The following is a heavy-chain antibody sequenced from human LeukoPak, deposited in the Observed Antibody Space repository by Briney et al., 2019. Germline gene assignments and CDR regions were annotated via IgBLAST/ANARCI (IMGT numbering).Heavy chain of an antibody. J-gene: IGHJ6*02. CDR1: GGTFSSYA. D-gene: IGHD3-10*01. V-gene: IGHV1-69*13. Sequence: SVKVSCKASGGTFSSYAISWVRQAPGQGLEWMGGIIPIFGTANYAQKFQGRVTITADESTSTAYMELSSLRSEDTAVYYCAGGGGTYYGSGSYHYYYGMDVWGQGTTVTVSS. CDR2: IIPIFGTA. CDR3: AGGGGTYYGSGSYHYYYGMDV.